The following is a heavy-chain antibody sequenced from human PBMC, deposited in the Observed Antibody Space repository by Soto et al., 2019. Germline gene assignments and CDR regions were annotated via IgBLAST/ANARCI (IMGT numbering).Heavy chain of an antibody. D-gene: IGHD6-13*01. J-gene: IGHJ4*02. CDR1: GYTFTSYG. V-gene: IGHV1-18*01. CDR2: ISAYNGNT. CDR3: ASSRSFLMQQLAENDY. Sequence: QVQLVRSGAEVKKPGASVKVSCKASGYTFTSYGISWVRQAPGQGLEWMGWISAYNGNTNYAQKLQGRVTMTTDTCTSTAYMELRSLRSDDTAVYYCASSRSFLMQQLAENDYWGQGTLVTVSS.